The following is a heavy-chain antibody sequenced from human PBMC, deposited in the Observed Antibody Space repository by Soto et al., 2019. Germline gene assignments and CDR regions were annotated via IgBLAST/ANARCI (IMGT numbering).Heavy chain of an antibody. V-gene: IGHV3-33*01. Sequence: GGSLRLSCAASGFTFSNYGMHWVRQAPGKGLEWVAVIWYDGSNEYYADSVKGRFTISRDNSKNTLYLQMNSLRAEDTAVYYCARDDIPGRAVAIYGMDVWGQGTTVTVSS. CDR2: IWYDGSNE. CDR1: GFTFSNYG. J-gene: IGHJ6*02. CDR3: ARDDIPGRAVAIYGMDV. D-gene: IGHD6-19*01.